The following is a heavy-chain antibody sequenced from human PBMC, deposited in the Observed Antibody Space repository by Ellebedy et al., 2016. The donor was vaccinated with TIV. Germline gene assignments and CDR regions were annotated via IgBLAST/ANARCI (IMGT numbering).Heavy chain of an antibody. Sequence: SETLSLXCTVSGGSISSYYWSWIRQPPGKGLEWIGYIYYSGSTNYNPSLKSRVTMSVDTSKNQFSLKLSSVTAADTAVYYCARDVCSGGSCPIEYYYGMDVWGQGTTVTVSS. CDR3: ARDVCSGGSCPIEYYYGMDV. CDR1: GGSISSYY. J-gene: IGHJ6*02. V-gene: IGHV4-59*12. D-gene: IGHD2-15*01. CDR2: IYYSGST.